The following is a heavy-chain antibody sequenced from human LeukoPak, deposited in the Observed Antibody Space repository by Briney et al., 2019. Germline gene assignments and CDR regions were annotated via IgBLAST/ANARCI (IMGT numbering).Heavy chain of an antibody. V-gene: IGHV4-34*01. CDR1: GGSFSGYY. Sequence: RTSETLSLTCAVYGGSFSGYYWSWIRQPPGKGLEWIGEINHSGSTNYNPSLKSRVTISVDTSKNQFSLKLSSVTAADTAVYYCARVPHCSGGSCYSAWYFDLWGRGTLVTVSS. D-gene: IGHD2-15*01. CDR3: ARVPHCSGGSCYSAWYFDL. J-gene: IGHJ2*01. CDR2: INHSGST.